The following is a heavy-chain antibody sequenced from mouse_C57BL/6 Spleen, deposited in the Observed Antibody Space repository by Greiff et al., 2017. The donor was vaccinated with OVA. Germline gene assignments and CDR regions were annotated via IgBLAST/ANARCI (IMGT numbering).Heavy chain of an antibody. J-gene: IGHJ1*03. CDR1: GYTFTSYW. V-gene: IGHV1-55*01. D-gene: IGHD1-1*01. CDR2: IYPGSGST. Sequence: QVQLKQPGAELVKPGASVKMSCKASGYTFTSYWITWVKQRPGQGLEWIGDIYPGSGSTNYNEKFKSKATLTVDTSSSTAYMQLSSLTSEDSAVYYCARGFITTPLAGYFDVWGTGTTVTVSS. CDR3: ARGFITTPLAGYFDV.